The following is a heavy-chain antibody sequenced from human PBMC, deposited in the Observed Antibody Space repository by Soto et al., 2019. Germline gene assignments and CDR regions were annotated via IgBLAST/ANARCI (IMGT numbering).Heavy chain of an antibody. Sequence: WWSLRLSCISSVFTFRTYTMNWLRQAPGKGLEWVSGIRGFSPYTFYAESVKGRFTISRDNAKNSLYLQMDSLRAEDTAVYYCARDRGYDAHDYYYNAMDVWGQGTTVTVSS. D-gene: IGHD3-10*01. CDR3: ARDRGYDAHDYYYNAMDV. J-gene: IGHJ6*02. CDR2: IRGFSPYT. CDR1: VFTFRTYT. V-gene: IGHV3-21*01.